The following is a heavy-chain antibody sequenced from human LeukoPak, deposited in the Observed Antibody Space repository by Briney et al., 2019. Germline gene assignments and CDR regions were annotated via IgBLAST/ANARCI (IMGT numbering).Heavy chain of an antibody. CDR3: ARGPIYGLDY. Sequence: APVKVSCKASGYTFTGYYMHWVRQAPGHGREWMGWINPNTGGTIYVQKFQGRVTMTRDTSISTAYMELSSLRSDDTAVYYCARGPIYGLDYWGQGTLVTVSS. V-gene: IGHV1-2*02. CDR2: INPNTGGT. D-gene: IGHD3-10*01. CDR1: GYTFTGYY. J-gene: IGHJ4*02.